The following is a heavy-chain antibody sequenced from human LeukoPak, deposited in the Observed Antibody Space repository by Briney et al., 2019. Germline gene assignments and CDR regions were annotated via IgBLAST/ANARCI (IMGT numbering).Heavy chain of an antibody. V-gene: IGHV4-59*01. Sequence: SETLSLTCTVSGGSISSYYWSWIRQPPGKGLEWIGYIYYSGSTNYNPSLKSRVTISVDTSKNQFSLKLSSVTAADTAVYYCTRLRYYGSGSYGEYYFDYWGQGTLVTVSS. CDR1: GGSISSYY. CDR3: TRLRYYGSGSYGEYYFDY. CDR2: IYYSGST. J-gene: IGHJ4*02. D-gene: IGHD3-10*01.